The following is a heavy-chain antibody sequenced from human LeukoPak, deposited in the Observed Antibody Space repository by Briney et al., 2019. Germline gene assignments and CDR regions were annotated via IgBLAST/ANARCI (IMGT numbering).Heavy chain of an antibody. V-gene: IGHV3-20*04. CDR3: ARVSDISVAAYFDY. J-gene: IGHJ4*02. Sequence: AGSLRLSCAASGFTFDDYGLSWVRQAPGKGLEWVSTINWNGGSTGYADSVKGRFTISRDNAKNSLYLQMNSLRAEDTALYYCARVSDISVAAYFDYWGQGTLVTVSS. D-gene: IGHD6-19*01. CDR1: GFTFDDYG. CDR2: INWNGGST.